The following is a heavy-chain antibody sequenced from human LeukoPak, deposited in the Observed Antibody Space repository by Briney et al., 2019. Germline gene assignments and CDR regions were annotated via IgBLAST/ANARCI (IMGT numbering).Heavy chain of an antibody. Sequence: PSETLSLTCTVSGGSISASTYYWVWIRQPPGKGLEWIGSINYSGNTYYIPSLMSRVTISIDMSKNEFSLKLTSLTAADTAVYYCARVVMSFFDPWGQGTLVTVSS. J-gene: IGHJ5*02. D-gene: IGHD2-2*01. CDR2: INYSGNT. CDR1: GGSISASTYY. V-gene: IGHV4-39*07. CDR3: ARVVMSFFDP.